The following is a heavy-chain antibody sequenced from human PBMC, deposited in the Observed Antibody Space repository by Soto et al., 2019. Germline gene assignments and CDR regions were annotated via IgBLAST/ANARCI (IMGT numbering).Heavy chain of an antibody. CDR3: ATRSPAFDY. CDR1: GYTFTSYG. Sequence: QVQLVQSEPEVKKPGASVKVSCKTSGYTFTSYGITWVRQAPGQGLEWMGWITTDRGKTTYAQKFQGRVTMTTDISTSTAYMELRSLRSDDTAVYYCATRSPAFDYWGQGTLVTVSS. CDR2: ITTDRGKT. V-gene: IGHV1-18*01. J-gene: IGHJ4*02.